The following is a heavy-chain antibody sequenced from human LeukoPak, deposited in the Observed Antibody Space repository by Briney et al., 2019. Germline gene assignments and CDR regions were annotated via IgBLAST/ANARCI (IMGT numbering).Heavy chain of an antibody. Sequence: GGSLRLSCAASGFTFSNFWMSWVRQAPGKGLEWLSYIGTPDSVYYADSVRGRFTLSRDNAKNSLYLQMNSLRGEDTAVYYCVRAYYRGYSDDFDYWGQGTLVTVSS. D-gene: IGHD3-10*01. V-gene: IGHV3-11*01. CDR3: VRAYYRGYSDDFDY. CDR2: IGTPDSV. J-gene: IGHJ4*02. CDR1: GFTFSNFW.